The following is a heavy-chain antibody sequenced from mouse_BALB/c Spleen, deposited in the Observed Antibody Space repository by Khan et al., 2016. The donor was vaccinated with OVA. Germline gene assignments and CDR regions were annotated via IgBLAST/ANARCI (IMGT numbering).Heavy chain of an antibody. CDR3: ASGGYWYFDV. Sequence: QEVQSGPELKKPGETVKISCKASGYTFTTYGMNWVKQTPGKDLKWMGWINTYTGEPTYADDFKGRFAFSLDTSASTAYLQINNLKNEDTATYFCASGGYWYFDVWGAGTTVTVSS. D-gene: IGHD1-1*02. V-gene: IGHV9-3-1*01. CDR1: GYTFTTYG. CDR2: INTYTGEP. J-gene: IGHJ1*01.